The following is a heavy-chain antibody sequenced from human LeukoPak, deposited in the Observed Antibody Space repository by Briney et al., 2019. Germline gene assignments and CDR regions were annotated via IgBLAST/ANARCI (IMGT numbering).Heavy chain of an antibody. CDR1: GGSFSGYY. D-gene: IGHD2-15*01. CDR3: ARTDIVVVVAASTLDAFDI. CDR2: INHSGST. Sequence: SETLSLTGAVYGGSFSGYYWSWIRQPPGKGLEWIGEINHSGSTNYNPSLKSRVTISVDTSKNQFSLKLSSVTAADTAVYYCARTDIVVVVAASTLDAFDIWGQGTMVTVSS. V-gene: IGHV4-34*01. J-gene: IGHJ3*02.